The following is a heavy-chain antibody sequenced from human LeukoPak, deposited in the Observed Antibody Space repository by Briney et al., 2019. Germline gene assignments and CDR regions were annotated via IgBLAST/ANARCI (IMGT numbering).Heavy chain of an antibody. CDR1: GFTFRSYA. J-gene: IGHJ4*02. Sequence: GGSLRLSCAASGFTFRSYAMSWVRQAPGKGVEWVSAISGSGGSTYYADSVKGRFTISRDNSKNTLYLQMNSLRAEDTAVYYCAKGPDYFWSGYCDYWGQGTLVTVSS. CDR2: ISGSGGST. CDR3: AKGPDYFWSGYCDY. D-gene: IGHD3-3*01. V-gene: IGHV3-23*01.